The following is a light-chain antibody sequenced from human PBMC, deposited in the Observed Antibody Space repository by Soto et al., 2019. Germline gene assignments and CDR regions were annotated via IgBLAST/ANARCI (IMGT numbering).Light chain of an antibody. Sequence: EIVLTQSPGTLSLSPGERATLSCRASQSVSSSYLAWYQQKPGQAPRLLIYGASSRATGIPDRFSGSGSGTDFSLTLSRLEPEDFAVYYCQQYGSSLFWPFGQGTKVEIK. CDR3: QQYGSSLFWP. CDR1: QSVSSSY. CDR2: GAS. V-gene: IGKV3-20*01. J-gene: IGKJ1*01.